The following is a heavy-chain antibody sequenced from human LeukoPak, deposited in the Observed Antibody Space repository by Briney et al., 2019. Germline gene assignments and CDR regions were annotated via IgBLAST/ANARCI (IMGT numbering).Heavy chain of an antibody. CDR2: IYYSGST. D-gene: IGHD3-16*01. Sequence: SETLSLTCTVSGGSISSSSYYWGWIRQPPGKGLEWIGSIYYSGSTYYNPSLKSRVTISVDTSKNQFSLNLRSVTAADTAVYYCARDPASRGGVVWGQGTLVTVSS. V-gene: IGHV4-39*07. CDR1: GGSISSSSYY. CDR3: ARDPASRGGVV. J-gene: IGHJ4*02.